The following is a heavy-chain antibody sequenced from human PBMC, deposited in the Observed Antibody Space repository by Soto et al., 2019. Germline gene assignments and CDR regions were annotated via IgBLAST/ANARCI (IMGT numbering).Heavy chain of an antibody. CDR3: ARFSSGWYDLDY. CDR2: IYHSGST. D-gene: IGHD6-19*01. V-gene: IGHV4-4*02. Sequence: SETLSLTCAVSGGSISSSNWWSWVRQPPGKGLEWIGEIYHSGSTNYNQSLKSRVTISVDKSKNQFSLKLSSVTAADTAVYYCARFSSGWYDLDYWGQGTLVTVSS. J-gene: IGHJ4*02. CDR1: GGSISSSNW.